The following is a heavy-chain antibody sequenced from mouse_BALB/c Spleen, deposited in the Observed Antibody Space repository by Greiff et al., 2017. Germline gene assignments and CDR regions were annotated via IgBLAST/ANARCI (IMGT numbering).Heavy chain of an antibody. J-gene: IGHJ2*01. V-gene: IGHV1S137*01. CDR1: GYTFTDYA. D-gene: IGHD4-1*01. CDR3: ARNTGYFDY. Sequence: QVQLQQSGAELVRPGVSVKISCKGSGYTFTDYAMHWVKQSHAKSLEWIGVISTYYGDASYNQKFKGKATMTVDKSSSTAYMELARLTSEDSAIYYCARNTGYFDYWGQGTTLTVSS. CDR2: ISTYYGDA.